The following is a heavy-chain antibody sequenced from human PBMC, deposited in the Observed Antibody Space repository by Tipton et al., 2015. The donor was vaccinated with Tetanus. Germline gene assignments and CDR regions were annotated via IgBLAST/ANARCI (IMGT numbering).Heavy chain of an antibody. CDR1: GFTFNSYA. J-gene: IGHJ5*02. Sequence: SLRLSCAASGFTFNSYAMNWVRQAPGKGLEWVSVSYSGGGYAYYADSVKDRFTTSRDNSKNTLYLQMNSLRAEDTAVYYCAKVGGPHNWIDPWGQGTLVTVSS. V-gene: IGHV3-23*03. CDR3: AKVGGPHNWIDP. D-gene: IGHD1-26*01. CDR2: SYSGGGYA.